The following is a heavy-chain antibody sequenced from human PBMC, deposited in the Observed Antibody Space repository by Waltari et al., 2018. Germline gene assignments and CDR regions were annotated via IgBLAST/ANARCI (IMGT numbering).Heavy chain of an antibody. CDR2: INTNTGNP. CDR3: ARDPSTPYSSSWYWFDP. V-gene: IGHV7-4-1*02. CDR1: GYTFTSYA. Sequence: QVQLVQSGSELKKPGASVKVSCKASGYTFTSYAMNWVRQAPGQGLEWMGWINTNTGNPTYAQGFTGRFVFSLDTSVSTAYLQISSLKAEDTAVYYCARDPSTPYSSSWYWFDPWGQGTLVTVSS. D-gene: IGHD6-13*01. J-gene: IGHJ5*02.